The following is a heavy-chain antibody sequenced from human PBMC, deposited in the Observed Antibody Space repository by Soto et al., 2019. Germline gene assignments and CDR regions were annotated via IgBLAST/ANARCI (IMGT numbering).Heavy chain of an antibody. V-gene: IGHV3-23*01. J-gene: IGHJ4*02. CDR1: GFSFCGYT. CDR3: AKGGGSSFSCSYS. CDR2: INGGGGTT. D-gene: IGHD6-6*01. Sequence: PGGALRISCAASGFSFCGYTMNGVRQAQGKGLEWISGINGGGGTTYYADSVKGRFTISRDNSKNTLYLQMNSLRAEDTAVYYCAKGGGSSFSCSYSWGQGTLVTVSS.